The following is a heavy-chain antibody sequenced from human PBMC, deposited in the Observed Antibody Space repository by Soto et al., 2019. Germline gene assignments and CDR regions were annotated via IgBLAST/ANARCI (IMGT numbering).Heavy chain of an antibody. CDR3: AKDRTLYSATPVRFAY. D-gene: IGHD3-16*01. CDR1: GFAFSAYA. V-gene: IGHV3-23*01. J-gene: IGHJ4*02. Sequence: GGSLRLSCAASGFAFSAYAMTWVRQAPGKGLEWVSGISGSGATTDYADSVKGRFSISRDNSKNALYLQMSSLRADDTAVYFCAKDRTLYSATPVRFAYWGQGTLVTVSS. CDR2: ISGSGATT.